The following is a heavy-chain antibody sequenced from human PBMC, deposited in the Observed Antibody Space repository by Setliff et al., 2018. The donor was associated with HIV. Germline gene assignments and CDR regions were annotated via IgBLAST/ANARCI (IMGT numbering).Heavy chain of an antibody. D-gene: IGHD5-18*01. J-gene: IGHJ6*03. CDR1: GGSFSDYY. CDR2: INHSGST. V-gene: IGHV4-34*01. CDR3: ARFRGYRYGYRYYYYYMDV. Sequence: SETLSLTCAVYGGSFSDYYWIWIRQPPGKGLEWIGEINHSGSTNYNPSLKSRVTLSVDTSKNQFSLKLSSVTAADTSVYYCARFRGYRYGYRYYYYYMDVWGKGTTVTVSS.